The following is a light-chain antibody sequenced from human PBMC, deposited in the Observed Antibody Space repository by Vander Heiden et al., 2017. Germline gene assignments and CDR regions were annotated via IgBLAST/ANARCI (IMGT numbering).Light chain of an antibody. CDR3: QSYDSSLSGSV. Sequence: QSALTQPPSVSGAPGQRVIISCTGSSSNIGAGYDVHWYQQLPGTAPKLLIYGDIIRPSGVPDRFSGSKSGTSASLAITGLQADDEADYYCQSYDSSLSGSVFGGGTKLTVL. CDR1: SSNIGAGYD. V-gene: IGLV1-40*01. J-gene: IGLJ2*01. CDR2: GDI.